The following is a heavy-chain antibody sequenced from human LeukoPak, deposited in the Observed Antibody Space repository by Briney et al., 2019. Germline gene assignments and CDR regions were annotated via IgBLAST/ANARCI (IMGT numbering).Heavy chain of an antibody. V-gene: IGHV1-69*04. J-gene: IGHJ6*02. CDR1: GGTFSSYA. D-gene: IGHD3-22*01. CDR3: ARDLNYYDSSGYYYGMDV. CDR2: IIPILGIA. Sequence: SVKVSCKASGGTFSSYAISWVRQAPGQGLEWMGRIIPILGIANYAQKFQGRVTITADKSTSTAYMELSSLRSEDTAVYYCARDLNYYDSSGYYYGMDVWGQGTTVTVSS.